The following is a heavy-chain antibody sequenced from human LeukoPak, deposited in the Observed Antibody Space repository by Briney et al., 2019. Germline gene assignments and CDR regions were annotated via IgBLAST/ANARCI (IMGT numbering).Heavy chain of an antibody. CDR3: ARDVRDYYDSRGFDY. J-gene: IGHJ4*02. V-gene: IGHV4-4*02. Sequence: SETLPLTCAVSGGSISSSNWWSWVRQPPGKGLEWIGEIYHSGSTNYNPSLKSRVTISVDKSKNQFSLKLSSVTAADTAVYYCARDVRDYYDSRGFDYWGQGTLVTVSS. CDR2: IYHSGST. D-gene: IGHD3-22*01. CDR1: GGSISSSNW.